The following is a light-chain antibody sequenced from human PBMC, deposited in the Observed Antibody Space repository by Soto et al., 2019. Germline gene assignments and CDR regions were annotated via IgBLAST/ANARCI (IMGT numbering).Light chain of an antibody. CDR1: QSVSSSY. V-gene: IGKV3-20*01. Sequence: EIVLTQSPGTLSLSPGERATLSCRASQSVSSSYLAWYQQKPGQAPRLLIYGASSRATGIPDRFSGSGSGTDFILTISRLEPEDFAVYYCQQYGSSPLSYTFGQGTKLEIK. CDR2: GAS. J-gene: IGKJ2*01. CDR3: QQYGSSPLSYT.